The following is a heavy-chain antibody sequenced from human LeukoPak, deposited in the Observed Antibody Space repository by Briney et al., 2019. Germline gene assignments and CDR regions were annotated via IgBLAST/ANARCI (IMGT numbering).Heavy chain of an antibody. CDR1: GGSFSGYY. CDR2: INHSGST. D-gene: IGHD5-18*01. Sequence: SETLSLTRAVYGGSFSGYYWSWIRQPPGKGLEWIGEINHSGSTNYNPSLKSRVTISVDTSKNQFSLRLSSVTAADTAVYYCARVGDTAKNNYWGQGTLVTVSS. J-gene: IGHJ4*02. CDR3: ARVGDTAKNNY. V-gene: IGHV4-34*01.